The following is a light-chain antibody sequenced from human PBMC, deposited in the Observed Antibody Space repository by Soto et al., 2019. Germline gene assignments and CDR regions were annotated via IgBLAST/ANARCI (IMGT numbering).Light chain of an antibody. J-gene: IGKJ1*01. CDR1: QWLLHSNGYNY. CDR2: LGS. Sequence: IVMTHSPLSLPVTPGEPASISCRSSQWLLHSNGYNYLDSYLQKPGQSPQLLIYLGSNRSSGVPDRFSGSGSGTDFTLKISRVEAEDVGVYYCLQALHSWKCGQGNTGDIK. CDR3: LQALHSWK. V-gene: IGKV2-28*01.